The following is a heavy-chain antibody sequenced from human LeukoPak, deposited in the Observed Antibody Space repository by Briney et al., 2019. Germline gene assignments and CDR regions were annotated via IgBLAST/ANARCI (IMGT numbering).Heavy chain of an antibody. CDR1: GFTFSSYA. Sequence: ESGGGVVQPGRSLRLSCAASGFTFSSYAMHWVRQAPGKGLEWVAFIHYDGSNNYYADSVKGRFTISRDNSKNTLYLQMNTLRADDTAVYYCAKDHGSSDWYYFDYWGQGTLVTVSS. V-gene: IGHV3-30*04. D-gene: IGHD6-13*01. CDR3: AKDHGSSDWYYFDY. J-gene: IGHJ4*02. CDR2: IHYDGSNN.